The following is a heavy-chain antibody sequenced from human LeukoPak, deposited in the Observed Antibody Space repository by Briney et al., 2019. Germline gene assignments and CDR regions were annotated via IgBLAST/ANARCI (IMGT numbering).Heavy chain of an antibody. V-gene: IGHV4-38-2*02. D-gene: IGHD4-11*01. CDR1: GYSISSGYY. J-gene: IGHJ4*02. CDR2: IYHSGST. Sequence: SETLSLTCTVSGYSISSGYYWGWIRQPPGKGLEWIGSIYHSGSTYYNPSLKSRVTISVDTSKNQFSLKLSSVTAADTAVYYCARWTYRNYFDYWGQGTLVTVSS. CDR3: ARWTYRNYFDY.